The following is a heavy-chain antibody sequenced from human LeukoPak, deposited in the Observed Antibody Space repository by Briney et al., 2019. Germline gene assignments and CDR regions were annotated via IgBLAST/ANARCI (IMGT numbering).Heavy chain of an antibody. CDR3: AKYYYDSSGYYITPPARAPDY. V-gene: IGHV3-20*04. Sequence: GGSLRLSCAASGFTFDDYGMSWVRQAPGKGLKWVSGINWNGGSTGYADSVKGRFTISRDSAKNSLYLQMNSLRAEDTAVYYCAKYYYDSSGYYITPPARAPDYWGQGTLVTVS. CDR1: GFTFDDYG. CDR2: INWNGGST. J-gene: IGHJ4*02. D-gene: IGHD3-22*01.